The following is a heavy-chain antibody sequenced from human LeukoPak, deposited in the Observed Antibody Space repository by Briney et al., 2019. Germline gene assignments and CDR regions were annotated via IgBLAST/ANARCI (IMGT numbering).Heavy chain of an antibody. V-gene: IGHV3-74*01. CDR3: ARVPATGTAFDD. Sequence: PGGSLRLSCGASTFTFSNYWMHWVRQAPGKGLVWVSRINIDGRSISYADSVKGRFTISRDNAKNTLYLQMNSLRAEDTAVYYCARVPATGTAFDDWGQGTLVTVSS. CDR1: TFTFSNYW. J-gene: IGHJ4*02. D-gene: IGHD6-13*01. CDR2: INIDGRSI.